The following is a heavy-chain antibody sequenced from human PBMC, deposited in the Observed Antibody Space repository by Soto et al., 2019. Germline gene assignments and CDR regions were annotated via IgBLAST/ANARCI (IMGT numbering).Heavy chain of an antibody. D-gene: IGHD3-16*02. CDR2: ISSSGSTI. CDR3: ARDGSYDDVWGSYRNWVDP. J-gene: IGHJ5*02. CDR1: GFTFSSYE. Sequence: GESLKISCAASGFTFSSYEMNWVRQAPGKGLEWVSYISSSGSTIYYADSVKGRFTISRDNAKNSLYLQMNSLRAEDKAVYDCARDGSYDDVWGSYRNWVDPWGQGTLVTVSS. V-gene: IGHV3-48*03.